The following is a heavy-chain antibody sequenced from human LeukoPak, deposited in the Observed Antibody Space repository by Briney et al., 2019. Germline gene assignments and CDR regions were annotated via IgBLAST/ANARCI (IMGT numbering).Heavy chain of an antibody. CDR1: EFTFSSYE. V-gene: IGHV3-48*03. CDR2: ISSSATTI. CDR3: ARAIGSSGDSGNFDY. J-gene: IGHJ4*02. D-gene: IGHD3-22*01. Sequence: GGSLRLSCAASEFTFSSYEMNWVRQAPGKGLEWVSTISSSATTIFYADSVKGRFTISRDNAKNSLYLQMNSLRAEDTAVYYCARAIGSSGDSGNFDYLGQGTLVTVSS.